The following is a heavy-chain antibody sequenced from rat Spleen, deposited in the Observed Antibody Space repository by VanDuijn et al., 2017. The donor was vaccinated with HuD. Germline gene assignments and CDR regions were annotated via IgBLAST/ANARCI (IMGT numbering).Heavy chain of an antibody. CDR3: ARQGYGYHYFDY. J-gene: IGHJ2*01. Sequence: EVQLVESGGGLMQPGKSLKVSCVASGFTFSNYGMAWVRQTPTKGLEWVASISTGGGNTYYRDSVKGRFTISRDNAKNTQYLQMDSLRSEDTATYYCARQGYGYHYFDYWGQGVMVTVSS. CDR2: ISTGGGNT. D-gene: IGHD1-7*01. V-gene: IGHV5S14*01. CDR1: GFTFSNYG.